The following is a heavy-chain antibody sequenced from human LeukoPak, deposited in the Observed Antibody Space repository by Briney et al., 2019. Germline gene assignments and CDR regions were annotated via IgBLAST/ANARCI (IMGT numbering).Heavy chain of an antibody. D-gene: IGHD5-18*01. CDR3: AKDRVVGIGVQLWLPLDY. Sequence: GGSLRLSCAASEFSVGRNYMTWVRQAPGKGLEWVSLIYSGGSTYYADSVKGRFTISRDNSKNTLYLQMNSLRAEDTAVYYCAKDRVVGIGVQLWLPLDYWGQGTLVTVSS. V-gene: IGHV3-66*01. CDR1: EFSVGRNY. CDR2: IYSGGST. J-gene: IGHJ4*02.